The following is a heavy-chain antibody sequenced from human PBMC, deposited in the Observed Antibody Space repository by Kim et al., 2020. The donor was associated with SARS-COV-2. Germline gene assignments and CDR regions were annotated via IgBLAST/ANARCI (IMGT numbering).Heavy chain of an antibody. CDR3: ARERNDYFKLDPYYYYGMDV. J-gene: IGHJ6*02. Sequence: GRFSISRDKSKNTLYLQMHSLRAEDTAVYYCARERNDYFKLDPYYYYGMDVWGQGTTVTVSS. D-gene: IGHD4-17*01. V-gene: IGHV3-30*07.